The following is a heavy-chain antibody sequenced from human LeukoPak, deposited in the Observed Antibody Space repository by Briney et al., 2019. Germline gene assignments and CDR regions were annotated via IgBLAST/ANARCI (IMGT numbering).Heavy chain of an antibody. D-gene: IGHD1-26*01. CDR2: IYHSGST. V-gene: IGHV4-38-2*02. Sequence: TSETLSLTCTVSGYSISSGYYWGWIRQPPGKGLEWIGSIYHSGSTYYNPSLKSRVTISVDTSKNQFSLKLSSVTAADTAVYYCARDPVGATIDYWGQGTLVTVSS. CDR1: GYSISSGYY. CDR3: ARDPVGATIDY. J-gene: IGHJ4*02.